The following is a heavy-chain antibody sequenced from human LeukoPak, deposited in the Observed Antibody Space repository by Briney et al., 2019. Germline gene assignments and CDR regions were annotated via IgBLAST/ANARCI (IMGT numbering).Heavy chain of an antibody. CDR3: ARLFDYAHYFDY. Sequence: SETLSRTCAVYGGSFSGYYWSWIRQPPGKGLEWIGEINHSGSTNYNPSLKSRVTISVDTSKNQFSLKLSSVTAADTAVYYCARLFDYAHYFDYWGQGTLVTVSS. V-gene: IGHV4-34*01. CDR1: GGSFSGYY. D-gene: IGHD4-17*01. CDR2: INHSGST. J-gene: IGHJ4*02.